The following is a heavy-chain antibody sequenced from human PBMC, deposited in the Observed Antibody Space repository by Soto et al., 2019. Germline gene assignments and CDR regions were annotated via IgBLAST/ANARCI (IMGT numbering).Heavy chain of an antibody. Sequence: SVKVSCKASGGTFSSYAISWVRQAPGQGLEWMGGIIPIFGTANYAQKLQGRVTITADESTSTAYMELSSLRSEDTAVYYCARESGGSSQRGGYYYYGMDVWGQGTTVTVSS. CDR3: ARESGGSSQRGGYYYYGMDV. CDR2: IIPIFGTA. CDR1: GGTFSSYA. D-gene: IGHD2-15*01. J-gene: IGHJ6*02. V-gene: IGHV1-69*13.